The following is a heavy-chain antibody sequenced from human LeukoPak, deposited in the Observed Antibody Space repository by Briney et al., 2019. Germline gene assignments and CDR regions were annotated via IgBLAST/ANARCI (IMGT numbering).Heavy chain of an antibody. CDR3: AKDIGLRLEYFQH. CDR2: ISWNSGSI. J-gene: IGHJ1*01. D-gene: IGHD2-15*01. Sequence: PGGSLRLSCAASGSTFDDYAMHSVRQAPGKGLEWVSGISWNSGSIGYADSVKGRFTISRDNAKNSLYLQMDSLRAEDTALYYCAKDIGLRLEYFQHWGQGTLVTVSS. V-gene: IGHV3-9*01. CDR1: GSTFDDYA.